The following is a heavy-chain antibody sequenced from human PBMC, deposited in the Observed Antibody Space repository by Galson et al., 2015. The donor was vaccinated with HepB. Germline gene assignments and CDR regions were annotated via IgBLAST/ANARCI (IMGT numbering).Heavy chain of an antibody. CDR1: GFTFSNYA. CDR3: ANLWGGTIFGVPITLEGNQFDS. J-gene: IGHJ4*02. CDR2: ISGSGGST. D-gene: IGHD3-3*01. V-gene: IGHV3-23*01. Sequence: SLRLSCAASGFTFSNYAINWVRQAPGQGLVWVSAISGSGGSTYYADSVKGRFTISRDNSKNTLYLQMSSLRAEDTAVYYCANLWGGTIFGVPITLEGNQFDSWGQGTLVTVSS.